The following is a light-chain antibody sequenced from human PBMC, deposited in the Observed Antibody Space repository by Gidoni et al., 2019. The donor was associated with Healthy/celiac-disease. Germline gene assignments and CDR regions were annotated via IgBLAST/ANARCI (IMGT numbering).Light chain of an antibody. J-gene: IGKJ1*01. CDR1: QSVSSN. V-gene: IGKV3-15*01. CDR3: QQYNNWPWT. CDR2: GAS. Sequence: EIVMTQFPATRSVSTGEKATLTCRASQSVSSNLAWYQQKPGQAPRLLIYGASTRATGIPARFSGSGSGTEFTLTISSLQSEDFAVYYCQQYNNWPWTFGQGTKVEIK.